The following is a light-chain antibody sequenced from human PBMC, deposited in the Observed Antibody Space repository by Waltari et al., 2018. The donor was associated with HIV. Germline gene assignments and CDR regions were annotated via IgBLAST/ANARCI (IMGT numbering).Light chain of an antibody. V-gene: IGKV3-15*01. CDR3: HHYNNWRET. Sequence: EILMTQSPATLSVSPGERVTLSCRASQSVNSNLAWYQQKPGQTPRLLIYGTSTRATDIPDRFSGSGSGTEFTLTISSLQSEDFAVYYCHHYNNWRETFGQGTKVEIK. J-gene: IGKJ1*01. CDR2: GTS. CDR1: QSVNSN.